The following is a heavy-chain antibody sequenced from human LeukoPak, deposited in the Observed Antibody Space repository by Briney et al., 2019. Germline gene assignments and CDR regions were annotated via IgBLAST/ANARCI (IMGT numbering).Heavy chain of an antibody. CDR1: GLTFSGAD. J-gene: IGHJ3*02. CDR3: AKGLVVSPVPEAFDI. CDR2: IRSKGNRYAT. D-gene: IGHD1-14*01. V-gene: IGHV3-73*01. Sequence: PGGSLRLSCAASGLTFSGADIHWVRQASGKGLEWVGRIRSKGNRYATAYAASVEGRFTISRDDSKNTAYLQMNSLKTEDTAVYYCAKGLVVSPVPEAFDIWGQGTMVTVSS.